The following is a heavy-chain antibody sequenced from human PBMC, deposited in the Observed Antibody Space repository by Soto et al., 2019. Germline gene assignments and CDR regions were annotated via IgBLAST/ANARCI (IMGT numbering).Heavy chain of an antibody. D-gene: IGHD3-22*01. J-gene: IGHJ6*02. CDR2: ISYDGSNK. CDR3: ARVHYYDSSGYQNYYGMDV. V-gene: IGHV3-30-3*01. CDR1: GLTFSSYA. Sequence: GGSLRLSCAASGLTFSSYAMHWVRQAPGKGLEWVAVISYDGSNKYYADSVKGRFTLSRDNSKNTLYLQMNSLRAEDTAVYYCARVHYYDSSGYQNYYGMDVWGQVTTVTISS.